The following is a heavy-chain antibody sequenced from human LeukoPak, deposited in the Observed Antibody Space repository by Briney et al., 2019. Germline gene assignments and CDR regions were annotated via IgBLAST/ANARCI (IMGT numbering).Heavy chain of an antibody. D-gene: IGHD3-10*01. CDR2: ISAYNGNT. J-gene: IGHJ6*02. V-gene: IGHV1-18*01. CDR1: GYTFTSYG. Sequence: GASVKVSCKASGYTFTSYGISWVRQAPGQGLEWRGGISAYNGNTNYAQKLQGRVTMTTDTSTSTAYMELRSLRSDDTAVYYCARDRNYYGSGSYDNYYGMDVWGQGTTVTVSS. CDR3: ARDRNYYGSGSYDNYYGMDV.